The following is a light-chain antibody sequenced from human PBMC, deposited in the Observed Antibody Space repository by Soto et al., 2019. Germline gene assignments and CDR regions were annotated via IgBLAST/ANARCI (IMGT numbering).Light chain of an antibody. CDR2: EVS. V-gene: IGLV2-14*01. J-gene: IGLJ3*02. CDR3: SSYTSSTTWV. CDR1: GSDVGFSKF. Sequence: QSALTQPAXVSXXXXXXITXXXTGTGSDVGFSKFVSWHQQHPGKAPKLIIYEVSDRPSGVSNRFSGSKSGNTASLTISGLQAEDEADYYCSSYTSSTTWVFGGGTKLTVL.